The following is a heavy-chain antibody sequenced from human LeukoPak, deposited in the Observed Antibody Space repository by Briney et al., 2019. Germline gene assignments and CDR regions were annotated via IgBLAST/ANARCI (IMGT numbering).Heavy chain of an antibody. CDR3: ARAVSGWSFDY. Sequence: SETLSLTCSVSGDSISSYYWSWIRQPPGKGLEWIGYIYYSESTNYNPSLKSRVTVSVDTSKNQFSLNLRSVTAADTAVYYCARAVSGWSFDYWGQGTLVTVSS. V-gene: IGHV4-59*01. CDR1: GDSISSYY. CDR2: IYYSEST. D-gene: IGHD6-19*01. J-gene: IGHJ4*02.